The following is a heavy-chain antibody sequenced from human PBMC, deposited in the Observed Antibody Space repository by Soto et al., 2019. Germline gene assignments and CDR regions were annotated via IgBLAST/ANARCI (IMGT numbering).Heavy chain of an antibody. CDR3: ARDTNSLDL. D-gene: IGHD2-8*01. J-gene: IGHJ5*02. V-gene: IGHV4-38-2*02. CDR2: IYHTGDT. Sequence: TSETLSLTCVVSSYSISSGFFWAWIRQPPGKGLEWVGSIYHTGDTHYNPSLRSQVSMSVDTSKNHFSLRLTYLTAADTAVYFCARDTNSLDLWGEGILVTVS. CDR1: SYSISSGFF.